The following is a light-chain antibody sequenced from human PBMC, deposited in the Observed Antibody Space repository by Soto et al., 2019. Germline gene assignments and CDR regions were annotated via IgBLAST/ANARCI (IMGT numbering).Light chain of an antibody. CDR3: QHYYTPPYS. CDR2: WAS. J-gene: IGKJ2*03. Sequence: DIVMTQSPDSLAVSLGERATINCKSSLSVLYSSNNKNYLAWYQQKPGQPPKLLIYWASTRESGVPDRFSGSGSGTDFTLTISSLLAEDAAVYYCQHYYTPPYSFGQGTTLEI. CDR1: LSVLYSSNNKNY. V-gene: IGKV4-1*01.